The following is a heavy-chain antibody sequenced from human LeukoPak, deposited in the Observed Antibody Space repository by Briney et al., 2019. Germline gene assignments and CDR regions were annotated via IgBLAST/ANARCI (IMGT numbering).Heavy chain of an antibody. V-gene: IGHV3-23*01. J-gene: IGHJ4*02. Sequence: GGSLRLSCAASGFTFSSYAMSWVRQAPGKGLEWVSAISGSGGSTYYADSVKGRFTISRDNSKNTLYLQMNSLRAEDTAVYYCAKDSRRWEPRATNFDYWGQGTLVTVSS. CDR3: AKDSRRWEPRATNFDY. CDR1: GFTFSSYA. CDR2: ISGSGGST. D-gene: IGHD1-26*01.